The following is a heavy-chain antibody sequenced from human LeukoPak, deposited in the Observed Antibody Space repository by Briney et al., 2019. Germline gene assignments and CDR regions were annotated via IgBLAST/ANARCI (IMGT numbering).Heavy chain of an antibody. CDR1: GYTFTVYY. J-gene: IGHJ4*02. D-gene: IGHD5-12*01. CDR3: ARDRRVGIVATGVVGY. CDR2: INPNSGGT. Sequence: ASVKVSCKASGYTFTVYYMDWVRQAPGQGLEWMGWINPNSGGTNYAQKFQGRLTKTRDTSISTDYMELSRLRSDDTAVYYCARDRRVGIVATGVVGYWGKGTLVTVSS. V-gene: IGHV1-2*02.